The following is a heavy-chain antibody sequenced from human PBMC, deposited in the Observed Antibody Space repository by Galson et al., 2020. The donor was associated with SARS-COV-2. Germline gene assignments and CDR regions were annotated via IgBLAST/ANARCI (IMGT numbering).Heavy chain of an antibody. CDR2: MNPNSGNT. Sequence: ASVKVSCKASGYTFTTYDINWVRQATGQGLECMGWMNPNSGNTGYAQKFQGRVTLTRNTSISTAYLDLSSLRSEDTAVYYCARAPSYNFWSGSAYYFDYWGQGALVTVSS. CDR1: GYTFTTYD. J-gene: IGHJ4*02. CDR3: ARAPSYNFWSGSAYYFDY. D-gene: IGHD3-3*01. V-gene: IGHV1-8*01.